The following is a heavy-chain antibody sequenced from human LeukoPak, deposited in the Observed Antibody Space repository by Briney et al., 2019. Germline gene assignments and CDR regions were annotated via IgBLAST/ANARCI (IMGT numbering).Heavy chain of an antibody. Sequence: QPGGSLGLSCAASGFTFSSYGMHWVRQAPGKGLEWVAFIRYDGSNKYYADSVKGRFTISRDNSKNTLYLQMNSLRAEDTAVYYCAKDSLRLATMPKNWFDPWGQGTLVTVSS. J-gene: IGHJ5*02. V-gene: IGHV3-30*02. CDR1: GFTFSSYG. D-gene: IGHD5-12*01. CDR2: IRYDGSNK. CDR3: AKDSLRLATMPKNWFDP.